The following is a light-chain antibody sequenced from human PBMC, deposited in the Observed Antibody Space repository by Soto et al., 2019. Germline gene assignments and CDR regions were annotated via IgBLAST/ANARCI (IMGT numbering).Light chain of an antibody. CDR1: QSVSSNY. V-gene: IGKV3-20*01. J-gene: IGKJ3*01. CDR2: GAS. CDR3: QQYGRSPFT. Sequence: EIVMTQSPGTLSLSPGETATLSCRASQSVSSNYVAWFHQKPGQAPRLLIYGASSRATGVPDRFSASGSGTDFTLTISRLESEDFAVYYCQQYGRSPFTFGPGTKVDIK.